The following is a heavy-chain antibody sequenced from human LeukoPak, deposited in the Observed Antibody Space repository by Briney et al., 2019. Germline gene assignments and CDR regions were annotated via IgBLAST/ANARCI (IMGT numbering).Heavy chain of an antibody. CDR1: GGTFSSYA. D-gene: IGHD3-22*01. CDR2: IIPIFGTA. Sequence: ASVKVSCKASGGTFSSYAISWVRQAPGQGLEWMGGIIPIFGTANYAQKFQGRVTITADKSTSTAYMELSSLRSDDTAVYYCARARNPYDSNGYSPFEYWGQGTLVTVSS. CDR3: ARARNPYDSNGYSPFEY. V-gene: IGHV1-69*06. J-gene: IGHJ4*02.